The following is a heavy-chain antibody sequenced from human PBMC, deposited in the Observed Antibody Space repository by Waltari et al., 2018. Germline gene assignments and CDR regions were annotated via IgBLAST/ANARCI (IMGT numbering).Heavy chain of an antibody. V-gene: IGHV3-33*01. CDR1: GFDFSASG. Sequence: VESGGDVVPPGTSLTLSCAASGFDFSASGMHWIRQAPGKGVEWGAGIGSDETNIHYAESVKGRFTIFRDNSKNTLFLEMNSLRAEDTAMYYCARLYGGNSASRYWGRGALVTVSS. J-gene: IGHJ4*02. D-gene: IGHD2-21*01. CDR2: IGSDETNI. CDR3: ARLYGGNSASRY.